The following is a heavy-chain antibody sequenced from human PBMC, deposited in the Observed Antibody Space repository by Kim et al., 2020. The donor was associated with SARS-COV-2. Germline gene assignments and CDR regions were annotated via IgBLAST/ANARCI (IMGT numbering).Heavy chain of an antibody. CDR3: ARGGPDLKYYDILTGYYKNAFDI. Sequence: SETLSLTCAVYGGSFSGYYWSWIRQPPGKGLEWIGEINHSGSTNYNPSLKSRVTISVDTSKNQFSLKLSSVTAADTAVYYCARGGPDLKYYDILTGYYKNAFDIWGQGTMVTVSS. V-gene: IGHV4-34*01. D-gene: IGHD3-9*01. J-gene: IGHJ3*02. CDR1: GGSFSGYY. CDR2: INHSGST.